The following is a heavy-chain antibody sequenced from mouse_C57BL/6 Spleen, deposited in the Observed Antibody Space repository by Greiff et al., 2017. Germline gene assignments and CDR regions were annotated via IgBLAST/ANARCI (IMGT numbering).Heavy chain of an antibody. Sequence: EVKLVESGGGLVQPKGSLKLSCAASGFSFNTYAMNWVRQAPGKGLEWVARIRSKSNNYATYYADSVKDRFTISRDDSESMLYLQMNNLKTEDTAMYYCVRHHYYGMDYWGQGTSVTVSS. CDR2: IRSKSNNYAT. J-gene: IGHJ4*01. CDR3: VRHHYYGMDY. CDR1: GFSFNTYA. V-gene: IGHV10-1*01.